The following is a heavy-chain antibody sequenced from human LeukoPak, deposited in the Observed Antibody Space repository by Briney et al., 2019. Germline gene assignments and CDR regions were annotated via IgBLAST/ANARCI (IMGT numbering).Heavy chain of an antibody. D-gene: IGHD3-22*01. CDR2: INSDGSST. CDR3: VKDYDSFFDY. J-gene: IGHJ4*02. CDR1: GFTFSSYW. Sequence: GGSLRLSCAASGFTFSSYWMHWVRQAPGKGPVWVSRINSDGSSTSYADSVKGRFTISRDNAKNTLYLQMNSLRAEDTAVYYCVKDYDSFFDYWGQGTLVTVSS. V-gene: IGHV3-74*01.